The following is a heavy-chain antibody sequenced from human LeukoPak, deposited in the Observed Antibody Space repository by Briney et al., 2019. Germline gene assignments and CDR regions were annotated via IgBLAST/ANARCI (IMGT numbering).Heavy chain of an antibody. V-gene: IGHV3-21*01. D-gene: IGHD3-10*01. J-gene: IGHJ4*02. CDR2: ISSSSSYI. CDR3: ARRRITMVRGIDY. CDR1: GFTFSSYS. Sequence: TGGSLRLSCAASGFTFSSYSMNWVRQAPGKGLEWVSSISSSSSYIYYADSVKGRFTISRDNAKNSLYLQMNSLRAEDTAVYYCARRRITMVRGIDYWGQGTLVTVSS.